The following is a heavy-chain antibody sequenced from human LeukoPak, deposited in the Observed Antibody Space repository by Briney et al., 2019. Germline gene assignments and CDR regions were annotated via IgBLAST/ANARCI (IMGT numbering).Heavy chain of an antibody. J-gene: IGHJ4*02. CDR2: ISGSGGST. Sequence: GGSLRLSCAASGFSFGSYAMSWVRQAPGKGLEWVSAISGSGGSTYYADSVKGRFTISRDNSKNTLYLQMNSLRAEDTAVYYCAKRGGGCSSTSCYREFDYWGQGTLVTVSS. D-gene: IGHD2-2*01. CDR1: GFSFGSYA. V-gene: IGHV3-23*01. CDR3: AKRGGGCSSTSCYREFDY.